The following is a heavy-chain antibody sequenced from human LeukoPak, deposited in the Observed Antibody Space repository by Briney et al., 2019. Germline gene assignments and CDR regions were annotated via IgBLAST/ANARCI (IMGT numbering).Heavy chain of an antibody. J-gene: IGHJ5*02. CDR2: IYYSGST. CDR1: GGSISGYY. Sequence: SETLSLTCTVSGGSISGYYWSWIRQHPGKGLEWIGYIYYSGSTYYNPSLKSRVIISIDTSKNQFSLKLSSVTAADTAVYYCARDLNSSGYNWFDPWGQGTLVTVSS. D-gene: IGHD3-22*01. CDR3: ARDLNSSGYNWFDP. V-gene: IGHV4-31*03.